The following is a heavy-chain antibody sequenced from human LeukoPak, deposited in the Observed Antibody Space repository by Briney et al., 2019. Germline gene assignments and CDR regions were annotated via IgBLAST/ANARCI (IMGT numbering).Heavy chain of an antibody. V-gene: IGHV3-23*01. D-gene: IGHD6-25*01. Sequence: GGSLRLSCAASGFTFSSYGMTWVRQAPGKGLEWVSAVSGSGGSTYYADSVKGRFTISRDNSKNTLYLQMNSLRAEDTAVYYCAKATAKYYFDYWGQGTLVTVSS. CDR3: AKATAKYYFDY. CDR2: VSGSGGST. CDR1: GFTFSSYG. J-gene: IGHJ4*02.